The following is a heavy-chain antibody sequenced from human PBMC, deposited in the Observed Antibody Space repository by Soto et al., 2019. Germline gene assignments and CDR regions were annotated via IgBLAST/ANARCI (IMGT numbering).Heavy chain of an antibody. Sequence: SETLSLTCVVSGYGISTSSYWGWVRQAPGKGLEWIGAINHRGNSYYNSSLKSRVTMSVDTSRNQFSLSLTSVTAADTAIYYCTREWGPSYYYDSSGFNQDSWGQGTRVTVS. D-gene: IGHD3-22*01. V-gene: IGHV4-38-2*02. J-gene: IGHJ4*02. CDR1: GYGISTSSY. CDR2: INHRGNS. CDR3: TREWGPSYYYDSSGFNQDS.